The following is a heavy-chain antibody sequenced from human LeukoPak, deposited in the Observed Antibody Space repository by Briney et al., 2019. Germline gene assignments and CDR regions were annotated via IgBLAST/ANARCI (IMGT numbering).Heavy chain of an antibody. V-gene: IGHV4-39*01. J-gene: IGHJ4*02. D-gene: IGHD1-26*01. CDR1: GGSISSSSYY. CDR2: IYYSGST. CDR3: AGVRGSYLYYFDY. Sequence: PSETLSLTCTVSGGSISSSSYYWGWIRQPPGKGLEWIGSIYYSGSTYYNPSLKSRVTISVDTSRNQFSLKLSSVTAADTAVYYCAGVRGSYLYYFDYWGQGTLVTVSS.